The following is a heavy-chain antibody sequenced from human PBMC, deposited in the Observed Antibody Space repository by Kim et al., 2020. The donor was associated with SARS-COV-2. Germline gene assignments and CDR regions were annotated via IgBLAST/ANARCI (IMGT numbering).Heavy chain of an antibody. CDR2: ITSNGGST. Sequence: GESLRLSCSAPGFTFSNHIMHWVRQAPGMGLEDVSGITSNGGSTYYVDAVKGRFTISRDTSRNTVYLQMRSLRVEDTATYYCVRGNDIMATRDRYFDLWGRGTLVSVFS. CDR3: VRGNDIMATRDRYFDL. J-gene: IGHJ2*01. D-gene: IGHD5-12*01. CDR1: GFTFSNHI. V-gene: IGHV3-64D*06.